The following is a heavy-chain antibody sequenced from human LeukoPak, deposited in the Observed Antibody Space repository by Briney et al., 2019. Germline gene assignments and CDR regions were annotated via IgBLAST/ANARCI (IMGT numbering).Heavy chain of an antibody. D-gene: IGHD2-2*01. J-gene: IGHJ3*01. Sequence: GGSLRLSCAASGFTFSNYWMTWVRQAPGKGLEWVANIKQDGSEKNYVDSVKGRFTISRDNAQNSLYLQMNSLRAEDTAVYYCASTATCSFWGQGTMVTASS. CDR3: ASTATCSF. V-gene: IGHV3-7*01. CDR2: IKQDGSEK. CDR1: GFTFSNYW.